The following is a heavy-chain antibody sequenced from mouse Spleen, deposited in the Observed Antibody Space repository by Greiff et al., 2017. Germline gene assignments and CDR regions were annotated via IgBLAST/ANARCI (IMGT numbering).Heavy chain of an antibody. D-gene: IGHD2-3*01. CDR3: ARNLYDGLWDY. J-gene: IGHJ4*01. CDR1: GYTFTSYW. CDR2: IDPSDSET. V-gene: IGHV1-52*01. Sequence: QVQLKQPGAELVRPGSSVKLSCKASGYTFTSYWMHWVKQRPIQGLEWIGNIDPSDSETHYNQKFKDKATLTVDKSSSTAYMQLSSLTSEDSAVYYCARNLYDGLWDYWGQGTSVTVSS.